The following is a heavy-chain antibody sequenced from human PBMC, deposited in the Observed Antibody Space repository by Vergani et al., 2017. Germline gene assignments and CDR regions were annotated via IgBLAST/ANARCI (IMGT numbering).Heavy chain of an antibody. CDR1: GFTFSSYE. Sequence: EVQLVESGGGLVQPGGSLRLSCAASGFTFSSYEMNWVRQAPGKGLEWVSYISSSGSTIYYADSVKGRFTISRDNAKNSLYLQMNSLRAEDTAVYYCAKDLLPVDSGVRTFDYWGQGTLVTVSS. D-gene: IGHD5-12*01. CDR2: ISSSGSTI. V-gene: IGHV3-48*03. CDR3: AKDLLPVDSGVRTFDY. J-gene: IGHJ4*02.